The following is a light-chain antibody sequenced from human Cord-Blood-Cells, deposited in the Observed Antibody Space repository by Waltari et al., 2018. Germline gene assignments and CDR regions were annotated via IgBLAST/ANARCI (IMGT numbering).Light chain of an antibody. V-gene: IGLV2-23*01. J-gene: IGLJ2*01. CDR2: EGS. CDR1: SSDVGRYNL. CDR3: CSYAGSSTVV. Sequence: QSALTQPASVSGSPGQSITISCPGTSSDVGRYNLVSWYQQHPGKAPKLMIYEGSKRPPGVSNRFAGSKAGSTASLTSSGLQAEDEADYYCCSYAGSSTVVFGGGTKLTVL.